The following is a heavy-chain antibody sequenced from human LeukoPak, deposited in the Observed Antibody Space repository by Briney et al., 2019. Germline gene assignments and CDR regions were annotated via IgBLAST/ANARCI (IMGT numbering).Heavy chain of an antibody. J-gene: IGHJ4*02. Sequence: GGFLRLSCAASGFTFSSYSMNWVRQAPGKGLEWVSSISSSSSYIYYADSVKGRFTISRDNAKNSLYLQMNSLRAEDTAVYYCAIIVGATDFDYWGQGTLVTVSS. CDR3: AIIVGATDFDY. CDR1: GFTFSSYS. D-gene: IGHD1-26*01. CDR2: ISSSSSYI. V-gene: IGHV3-21*01.